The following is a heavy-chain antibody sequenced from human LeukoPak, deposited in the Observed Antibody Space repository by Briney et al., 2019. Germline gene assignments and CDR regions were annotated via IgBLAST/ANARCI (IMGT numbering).Heavy chain of an antibody. J-gene: IGHJ4*02. CDR3: ARVDYYDSGGGAFFDY. Sequence: SETLSLTCAVSGGSISSGGYSWSWIRQPPGKGLEWIGYIYHSGSTYYNPSLKSRVTISVDRSKNQFSLKLSSVTAADTAVYYCARVDYYDSGGGAFFDYWGQGTLVTVSS. V-gene: IGHV4-30-2*01. D-gene: IGHD3-22*01. CDR1: GGSISSGGYS. CDR2: IYHSGST.